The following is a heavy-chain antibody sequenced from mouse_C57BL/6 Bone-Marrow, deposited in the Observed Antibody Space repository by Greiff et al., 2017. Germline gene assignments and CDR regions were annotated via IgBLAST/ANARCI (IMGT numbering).Heavy chain of an antibody. J-gene: IGHJ2*01. Sequence: EVQLQQSGAELVRPGASVKLSCTASGFNIKDDYMHWVKQRPEQGLEWIGWIDPENGDTEYASKFQGKATITADTSSNTAYLQLSSLTSEDTAVYYCTTKYLSGTYFDYWGQGTTLTVSS. D-gene: IGHD4-1*01. CDR3: TTKYLSGTYFDY. CDR1: GFNIKDDY. CDR2: IDPENGDT. V-gene: IGHV14-4*01.